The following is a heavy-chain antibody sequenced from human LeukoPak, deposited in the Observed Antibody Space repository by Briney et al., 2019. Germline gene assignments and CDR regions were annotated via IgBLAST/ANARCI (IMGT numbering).Heavy chain of an antibody. CDR1: SGYW. J-gene: IGHJ4*02. D-gene: IGHD3-3*01. V-gene: IGHV3-7*03. CDR3: HYYDFWSGYLDQLGFDY. Sequence: SGGSLRLSCAAFSGYWMTWVRQAPGKGLEWVANIKQDGSEKYYVDSVKGRFTISRDNAKNSLFLQMNSLRAEDTAVYYCHYYDFWSGYLDQLGFDYWGQGTLVTVSS. CDR2: IKQDGSEK.